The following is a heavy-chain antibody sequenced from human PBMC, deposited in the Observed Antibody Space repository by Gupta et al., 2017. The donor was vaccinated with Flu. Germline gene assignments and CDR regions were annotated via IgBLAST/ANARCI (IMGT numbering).Heavy chain of an antibody. CDR3: ARDYRYSSLYYYYGMDV. CDR1: GGSISSGSYY. Sequence: QVQLQESGPGLVKPSQTLSLTCTVSGGSISSGSYYWSWIRQPAGKGLEWIGRIYTSGSTNYNPSLKSRVTISVDTSKNQFSLKLSSVTAADTAVYYCARDYRYSSLYYYYGMDVWGQGTTVTVSS. CDR2: IYTSGST. J-gene: IGHJ6*02. D-gene: IGHD6-19*01. V-gene: IGHV4-61*02.